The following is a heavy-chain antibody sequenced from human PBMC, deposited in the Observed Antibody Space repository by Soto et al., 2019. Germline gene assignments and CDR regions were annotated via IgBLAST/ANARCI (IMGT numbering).Heavy chain of an antibody. V-gene: IGHV4-59*01. CDR2: IYYSGST. CDR3: AGDSGHYYYYYGLDV. J-gene: IGHJ6*02. CDR1: GGSISSYY. D-gene: IGHD3-10*01. Sequence: PSETLSLTCTVSGGSISSYYWSWIRQPPGKGLEWIGYIYYSGSTNYNPSLKSRVTISVDTSKNQFSLKLSSVTAADTAVYYCAGDSGHYYYYYGLDVWGQGTTVTVSS.